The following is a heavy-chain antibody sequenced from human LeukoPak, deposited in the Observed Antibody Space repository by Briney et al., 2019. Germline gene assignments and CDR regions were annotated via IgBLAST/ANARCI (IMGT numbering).Heavy chain of an antibody. D-gene: IGHD3-3*01. J-gene: IGHJ4*02. CDR3: ARNARFLEWSLDY. Sequence: PSETLSLTCAVYGGSFNPYYWSWIRQPPGKGLEWIGEINHNGSTSSNPSLKSRVTISVDTSRSRFSLKLNSATAADTAVYYCARNARFLEWSLDYWGQGTLVTVSS. CDR2: INHNGST. CDR1: GGSFNPYY. V-gene: IGHV4-34*01.